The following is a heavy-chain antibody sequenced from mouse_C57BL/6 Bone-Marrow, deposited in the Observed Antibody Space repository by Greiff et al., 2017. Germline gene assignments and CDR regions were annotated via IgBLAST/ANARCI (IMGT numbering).Heavy chain of an antibody. CDR2: ISDGGSYT. V-gene: IGHV5-4*01. D-gene: IGHD2-5*01. Sequence: EVQRVESGGGLVKPGGSLKLSCAASGFTFSSYAMSWVRQTPEKRLEWVATISDGGSYTYYPDNVKGRFTISRDNATNNLYLQMSHLKSEDTAMYYCARDGAIAYYSTSYAMDYWGQGTSVTVSS. CDR3: ARDGAIAYYSTSYAMDY. CDR1: GFTFSSYA. J-gene: IGHJ4*01.